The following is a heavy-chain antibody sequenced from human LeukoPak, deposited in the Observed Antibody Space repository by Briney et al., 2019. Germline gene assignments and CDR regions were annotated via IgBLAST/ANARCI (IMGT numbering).Heavy chain of an antibody. Sequence: NLSETLSLTCAVYGGSFSGYYWSWIRQPPGKGLEWIGEINHSGSTNYNPSLKSRVTISVDTSKNQFSLKLSSVTAADTAVYYCARVPNWGRYFDYWGQGTLVTVSS. CDR2: INHSGST. V-gene: IGHV4-34*01. CDR1: GGSFSGYY. D-gene: IGHD7-27*01. J-gene: IGHJ4*02. CDR3: ARVPNWGRYFDY.